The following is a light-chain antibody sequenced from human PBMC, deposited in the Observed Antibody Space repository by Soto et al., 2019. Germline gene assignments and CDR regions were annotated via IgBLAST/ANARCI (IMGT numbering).Light chain of an antibody. Sequence: DIVMTQSPDSLAVSLGERATINCKSSQSVLYSSNNKNYLAWYQQKPGQPPNLLIYWASTRESGVPDRFSGSGSGTDFTLTISSLQAEDVAVYYCQQYYNTPLTFGGGTKV. CDR2: WAS. J-gene: IGKJ4*01. CDR3: QQYYNTPLT. CDR1: QSVLYSSNNKNY. V-gene: IGKV4-1*01.